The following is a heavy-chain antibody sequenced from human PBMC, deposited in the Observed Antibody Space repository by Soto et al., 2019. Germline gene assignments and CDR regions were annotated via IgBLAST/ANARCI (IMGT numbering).Heavy chain of an antibody. V-gene: IGHV3-30*18. CDR3: AKDEGAEDYILTGYPLFDY. CDR1: GFNFRSYG. CDR2: ISYDGSAK. D-gene: IGHD3-9*01. Sequence: QVQLVESGGGVVQPGRSLRLSCAASGFNFRSYGMHWVRQAPGKGLEWVAVISYDGSAKWYVDSVKGRFTISRDTSKNILYLQMNSLRAEDTAVYYCAKDEGAEDYILTGYPLFDYRGQGILVTVSS. J-gene: IGHJ4*02.